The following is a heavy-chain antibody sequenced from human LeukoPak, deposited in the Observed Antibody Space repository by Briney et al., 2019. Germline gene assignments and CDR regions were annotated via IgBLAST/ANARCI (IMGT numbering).Heavy chain of an antibody. V-gene: IGHV3-30*02. J-gene: IGHJ5*02. Sequence: PGGSLRLSCAASGFTFSSYGMHWVRQAPGKGLEWVAFIRYDGSNKYYADSVKGRFTISRDNSKNTLYLRMNSLRAEDTAVYYCAKSSSSWPGDWFDPWGQGTLVTVSS. D-gene: IGHD6-13*01. CDR2: IRYDGSNK. CDR1: GFTFSSYG. CDR3: AKSSSSWPGDWFDP.